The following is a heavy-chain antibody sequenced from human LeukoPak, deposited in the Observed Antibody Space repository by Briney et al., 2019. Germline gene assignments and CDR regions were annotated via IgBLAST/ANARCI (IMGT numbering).Heavy chain of an antibody. V-gene: IGHV3-74*01. CDR2: INTDGSST. Sequence: PGGSLRLSCAASGFTFRSDWMHWVRQAPGKGLMWVSRINTDGSSTNYADSVKGRFTISRDNAKNTLYLQMNSLRAEDTAVYYCARDSSPTTGGYYMDVWGKGTTVTVSS. J-gene: IGHJ6*03. CDR1: GFTFRSDW. D-gene: IGHD1-14*01. CDR3: ARDSSPTTGGYYMDV.